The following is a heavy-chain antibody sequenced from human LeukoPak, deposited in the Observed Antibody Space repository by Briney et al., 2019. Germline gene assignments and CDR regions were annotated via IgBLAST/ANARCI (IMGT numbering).Heavy chain of an antibody. Sequence: GGSLRLSCAGTGMSFSDFRDAWMSWVRQTPGKGLEWVASINQDGGEIHYVDSVKGRFTISRDNAKNSLYLQMNSLTAEDTAVHYCVRAHHPGGWFDPWGQGTLVTVSS. D-gene: IGHD3-10*01. CDR1: GMSFSDFRDAW. V-gene: IGHV3-7*04. CDR3: VRAHHPGGWFDP. J-gene: IGHJ5*02. CDR2: INQDGGEI.